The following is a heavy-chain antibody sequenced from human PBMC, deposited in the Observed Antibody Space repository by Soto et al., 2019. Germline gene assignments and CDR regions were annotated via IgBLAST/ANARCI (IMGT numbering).Heavy chain of an antibody. Sequence: EVQLLESGGGLVQPGGSLRLSCAASGFTFSGYAMSWVRQAPGKGLEWVSAISGSGGSTYYADSVKGRFTISRDNSKNTLYLQMNSLRAEDTAVYYCANLGQYYDFWSGTDLDFDYWGQGTLVTVSS. CDR2: ISGSGGST. CDR1: GFTFSGYA. D-gene: IGHD3-3*01. J-gene: IGHJ4*02. CDR3: ANLGQYYDFWSGTDLDFDY. V-gene: IGHV3-23*01.